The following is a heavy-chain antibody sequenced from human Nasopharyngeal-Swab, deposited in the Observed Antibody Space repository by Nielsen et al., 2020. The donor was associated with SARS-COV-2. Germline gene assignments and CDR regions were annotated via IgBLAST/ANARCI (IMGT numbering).Heavy chain of an antibody. CDR1: GGTFSSYA. V-gene: IGHV1-69*04. J-gene: IGHJ5*02. CDR2: IIPILGIA. D-gene: IGHD6-6*01. Sequence: SVKVSCKASGGTFSSYAISWVRQAPGQGLEWMGRIIPILGIANYAQKFQGRVTITADKSTSTAYMELSSLRSEDTAVYYCARAEYSSSSNWFDPWGQGTLVTVSS. CDR3: ARAEYSSSSNWFDP.